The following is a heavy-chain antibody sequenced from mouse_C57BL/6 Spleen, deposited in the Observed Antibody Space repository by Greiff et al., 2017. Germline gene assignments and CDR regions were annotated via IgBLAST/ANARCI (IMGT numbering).Heavy chain of an antibody. D-gene: IGHD1-1*01. CDR1: GYTFTDYN. CDR3: ARGLWYYYGSSYVDYAMDY. Sequence: EVQLQQSGPELVKPGASVKMSCKASGYTFTDYNMHWVKQSHGKSLEWIGYINPNNGGTSYNQKFKGKATLTVNKSSSTAYMELRSLTSEDSAVYYCARGLWYYYGSSYVDYAMDYWGQGTSVTVSS. V-gene: IGHV1-22*01. J-gene: IGHJ4*01. CDR2: INPNNGGT.